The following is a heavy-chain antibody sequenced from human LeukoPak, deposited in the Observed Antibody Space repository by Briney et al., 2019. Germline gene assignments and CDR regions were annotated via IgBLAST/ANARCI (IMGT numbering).Heavy chain of an antibody. CDR1: GYTFTGYY. V-gene: IGHV1-2*02. CDR3: ASQMYCDFWSGYYKVHWFDP. Sequence: GASVKVSCKASGYTFTGYYMHWVRQAPEQGLEWMGWINPNSGGTNYAQKFQGRVTMTRDTSISTAYMELSRLRSDDTAVYYCASQMYCDFWSGYYKVHWFDPWGQGTLVTVSS. CDR2: INPNSGGT. J-gene: IGHJ5*02. D-gene: IGHD3-3*01.